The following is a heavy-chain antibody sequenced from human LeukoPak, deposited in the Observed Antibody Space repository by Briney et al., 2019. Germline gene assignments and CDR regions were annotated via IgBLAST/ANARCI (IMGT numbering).Heavy chain of an antibody. V-gene: IGHV1-2*02. D-gene: IGHD2-15*01. J-gene: IGHJ6*03. CDR2: INPNTGGT. Sequence: ASVKVSCKASGYTFIGYYMHWVRQAPGQGLEWMGWINPNTGGTNYAQKFQDRVTMTGDTSISTAYMEMSRLRSDDTAVYYCARGVVAATFYYYMDVWGKGTTVTVSS. CDR1: GYTFIGYY. CDR3: ARGVVAATFYYYMDV.